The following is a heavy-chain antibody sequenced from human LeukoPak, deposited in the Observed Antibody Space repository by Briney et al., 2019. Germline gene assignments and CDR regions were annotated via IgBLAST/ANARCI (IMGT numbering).Heavy chain of an antibody. V-gene: IGHV4-38-2*01. Sequence: SETLSLTCAVSGYSISSGYYWGWIRQPPGKGLEWIGSIYHSGSTYYNPSLKSRVTISVDTSKNQFSLKLSSVTAADTAVYYCARKSSIVVVSFDYWGRGTLVTVSS. CDR1: GYSISSGYY. CDR2: IYHSGST. D-gene: IGHD2-2*01. CDR3: ARKSSIVVVSFDY. J-gene: IGHJ4*02.